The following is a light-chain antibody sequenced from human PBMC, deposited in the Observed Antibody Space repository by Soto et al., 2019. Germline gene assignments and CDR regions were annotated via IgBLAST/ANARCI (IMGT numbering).Light chain of an antibody. CDR2: DVS. CDR1: SSDVGGYDY. J-gene: IGLJ1*01. Sequence: QSALTQPASVSGSPGQSITIPCTGTSSDVGGYDYVSWYQQHPGKAPKLMIYDVSNRPSGVSNRFSGSKSGNTASLTISGLQAEDEDEYYCSSYTSSSTLGVFGTGTKLTVL. V-gene: IGLV2-14*01. CDR3: SSYTSSSTLGV.